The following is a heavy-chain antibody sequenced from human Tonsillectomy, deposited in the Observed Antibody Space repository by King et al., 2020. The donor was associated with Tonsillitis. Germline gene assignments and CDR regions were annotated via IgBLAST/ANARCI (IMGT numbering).Heavy chain of an antibody. CDR3: VHRISWSHHCAH. CDR1: GFSLSSGGVG. Sequence: TLKESGPTLVKPTQTLTLTCTFSGFSLSSGGVGVGWVRQPPGKALEWLAVIHWNDDNRYSPSLRSRFTITKDTSKNQVVLTMTNMDPVDTATYYCVHRISWSHHCAHGGQGTLVTVSS. V-gene: IGHV2-5*01. D-gene: IGHD1-14*01. J-gene: IGHJ4*02. CDR2: IHWNDDN.